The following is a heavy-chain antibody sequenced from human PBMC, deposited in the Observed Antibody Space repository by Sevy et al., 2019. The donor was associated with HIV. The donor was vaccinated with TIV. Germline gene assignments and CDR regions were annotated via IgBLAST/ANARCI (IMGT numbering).Heavy chain of an antibody. Sequence: GGSLRLSCAASGFIFGNYAVHWVRQAPGKGLEWRAIISFDGTNKYYPDPVKGRFTVSRDNAKNTLYLQMNSLRTEDTAIYYCARGNSPSVTTAPLYYYYGLDVWGQGTTVTVSS. CDR3: ARGNSPSVTTAPLYYYYGLDV. D-gene: IGHD4-17*01. J-gene: IGHJ6*02. V-gene: IGHV3-30-3*01. CDR2: ISFDGTNK. CDR1: GFIFGNYA.